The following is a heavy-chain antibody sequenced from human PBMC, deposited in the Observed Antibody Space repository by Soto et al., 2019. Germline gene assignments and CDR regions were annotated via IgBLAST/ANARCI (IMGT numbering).Heavy chain of an antibody. CDR3: ATLTGLRYFDWLPRGDWCDP. CDR2: FDPEDGET. V-gene: IGHV1-24*01. D-gene: IGHD3-9*01. Sequence: ASVKVSCKVSGYTLTELSMHWVRQAPGKGLEWMGGFDPEDGETIYAQKFQGRVTMTEDTSTDTAYMELSSLRSEDTAVYYCATLTGLRYFDWLPRGDWCDPWGQGTLVTVSS. CDR1: GYTLTELS. J-gene: IGHJ5*02.